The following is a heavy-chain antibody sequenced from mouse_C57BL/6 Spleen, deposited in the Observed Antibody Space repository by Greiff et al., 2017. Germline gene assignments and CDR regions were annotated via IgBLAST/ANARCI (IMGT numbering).Heavy chain of an antibody. CDR1: GFTFSSYT. CDR3: ARHLNYYGSSYDAMDY. V-gene: IGHV5-9*01. CDR2: ISGGGGNT. J-gene: IGHJ4*01. Sequence: EVNLVESGGGLVKPGGSLKLSCAASGFTFSSYTMSWVRQTPEKRLEWVATISGGGGNTYYPDSVKGRFTISRDNAKNTLYLQMSSLRSEDTALYYCARHLNYYGSSYDAMDYWGQGTSVTVSS. D-gene: IGHD1-1*01.